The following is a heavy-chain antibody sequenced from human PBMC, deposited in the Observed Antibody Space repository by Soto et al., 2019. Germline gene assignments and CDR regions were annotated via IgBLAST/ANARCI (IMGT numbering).Heavy chain of an antibody. V-gene: IGHV1-69*13. CDR1: GGTFSGYA. J-gene: IGHJ6*02. CDR2: IIPIFGTA. CDR3: ARVLRFLEWSPRCVYCYYGMDV. D-gene: IGHD3-3*01. Sequence: SVKVSCKASGGTFSGYAISWVRQAPGQGLEWMGGIIPIFGTANYAQKFQGRVTITADESTSTAYMELSSLRSEDTAVYYCARVLRFLEWSPRCVYCYYGMDVWGQGTTVTVSS.